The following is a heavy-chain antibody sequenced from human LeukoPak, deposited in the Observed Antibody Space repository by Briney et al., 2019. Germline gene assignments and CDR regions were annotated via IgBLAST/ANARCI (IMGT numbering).Heavy chain of an antibody. CDR2: IDTSGGST. J-gene: IGHJ6*03. D-gene: IGHD3-10*01. Sequence: GGSLRLSCAASGFTFSNSAMTWVRQAPGKGLEWVSAIDTSGGSTHYADSVNGRFTISRDNSKNMLFLQMNSLRAEDTAVYYCAKYGSGTYYYYYYYMDVWGKGTTATVSS. CDR1: GFTFSNSA. CDR3: AKYGSGTYYYYYYYMDV. V-gene: IGHV3-23*01.